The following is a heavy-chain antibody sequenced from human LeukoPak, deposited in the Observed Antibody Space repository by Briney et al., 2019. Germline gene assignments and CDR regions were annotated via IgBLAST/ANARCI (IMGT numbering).Heavy chain of an antibody. CDR3: ARRNQTGGGFDY. D-gene: IGHD1-14*01. CDR1: GGSISSSSYY. V-gene: IGHV4-39*01. J-gene: IGHJ4*02. Sequence: PSETLSLTCTVSGGSISSSSYYWGWIRQPPGKGLEWIGSIYYSGSTYYNPSLKSRVTISVDTSKNQFSLKLSSVTAADTAVYYCARRNQTGGGFDYWGQGTLVTVSS. CDR2: IYYSGST.